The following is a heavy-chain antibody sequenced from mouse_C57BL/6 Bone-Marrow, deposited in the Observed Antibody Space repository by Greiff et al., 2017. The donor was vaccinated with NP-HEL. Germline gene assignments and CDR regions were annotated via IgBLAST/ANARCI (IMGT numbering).Heavy chain of an antibody. J-gene: IGHJ2*01. CDR1: GYTFTSYW. D-gene: IGHD2-2*01. CDR3: AREKIYCGYEGFDY. CDR2: IDPSDSYT. Sequence: QVQLQQSGAELVKPGASVKLSCKASGYTFTSYWMQWVKQRPGQGLEWIGEIDPSDSYTNYNQKFKGKATLTVDTSSSTAYMQLSSLTSEDSAVYYCAREKIYCGYEGFDYWGQGTTLTVSS. V-gene: IGHV1-50*01.